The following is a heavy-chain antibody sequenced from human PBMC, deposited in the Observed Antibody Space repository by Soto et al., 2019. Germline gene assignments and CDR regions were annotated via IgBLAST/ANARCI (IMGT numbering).Heavy chain of an antibody. J-gene: IGHJ5*02. CDR1: GGSISSGDYY. V-gene: IGHV4-30-4*01. Sequence: PSETLSLTCTVCGGSISSGDYYWSWIRQPPGKGLEWIGYIYYSGSTYYNPSLKSRVTISVDTSKNQFSLKLSSVTAADTAVYYCARGITGTSGYWFDPWGQGTLVTVSS. CDR2: IYYSGST. CDR3: ARGITGTSGYWFDP. D-gene: IGHD1-7*01.